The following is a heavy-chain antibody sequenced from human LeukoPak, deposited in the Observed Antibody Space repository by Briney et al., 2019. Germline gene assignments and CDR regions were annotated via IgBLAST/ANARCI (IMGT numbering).Heavy chain of an antibody. CDR2: ISSSGSTI. J-gene: IGHJ6*02. D-gene: IGHD3-9*01. CDR1: GFTFSDYY. CDR3: ARVPTLRYFDWGGFYGMDV. Sequence: KTGGSPRLSCAASGFTFSDYYMSWIRQAPGKGLEWVSYISSSGSTIYYADSVKGRFTISRDNAKNSLYLQMNSLRAEDTAVYYCARVPTLRYFDWGGFYGMDVWGQGTTVTVSS. V-gene: IGHV3-11*01.